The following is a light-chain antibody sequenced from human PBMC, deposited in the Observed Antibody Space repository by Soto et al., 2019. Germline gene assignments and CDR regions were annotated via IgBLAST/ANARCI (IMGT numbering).Light chain of an antibody. V-gene: IGLV2-8*01. CDR3: SSYAGSNNYV. Sequence: HSVLTQPPSASGSPGQSVTISCTGTSSDVGVYNYVSWYQQHPGKAPKLMIYEVSKRPSGVPDRFSGSKSGNTASLTVSGLQAEDEADYYCSSYAGSNNYVFGTGTKVTV. CDR2: EVS. CDR1: SSDVGVYNY. J-gene: IGLJ1*01.